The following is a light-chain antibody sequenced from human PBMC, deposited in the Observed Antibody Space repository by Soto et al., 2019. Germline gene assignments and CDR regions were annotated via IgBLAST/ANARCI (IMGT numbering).Light chain of an antibody. J-gene: IGLJ1*01. V-gene: IGLV2-8*01. Sequence: PSSSESPGQSVAISCTVSSSYVGGYNYVSWYQQHPGKAPKLMIYEVSKRPSGVPDRFSGSKSGNTASLTVSGLQAEDEADYYCSSYAGSNSFVFGTGTKITVL. CDR3: SSYAGSNSFV. CDR1: SSYVGGYNY. CDR2: EVS.